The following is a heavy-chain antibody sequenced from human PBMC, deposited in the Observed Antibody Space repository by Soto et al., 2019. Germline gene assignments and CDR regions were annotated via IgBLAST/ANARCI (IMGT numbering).Heavy chain of an antibody. V-gene: IGHV4-59*02. D-gene: IGHD6-19*01. J-gene: IGHJ6*02. CDR3: ARVHSGWSSGHGLDV. Sequence: SETLSLTCTVSGASVSSYFWSWVRQPPGKGLEWIGYIYNSGRTNYNPSLKSRVTISLGTSDNDFSLRLTSLTAADTAVYYCARVHSGWSSGHGLDVWGQGTTVTV. CDR1: GASVSSYF. CDR2: IYNSGRT.